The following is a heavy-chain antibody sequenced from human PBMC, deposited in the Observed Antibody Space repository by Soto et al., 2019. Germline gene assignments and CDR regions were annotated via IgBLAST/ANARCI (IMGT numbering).Heavy chain of an antibody. Sequence: GGSLRLSCAASGFTFSSYSMNWVRQAPGKGLEWASSISSSNTYIYYADSVKGRFTISRDNAKKSLYLQMNSLRAEDTAVYYCARVSGSGWFGDYWGQGTLVTVSS. V-gene: IGHV3-21*01. CDR1: GFTFSSYS. J-gene: IGHJ4*02. D-gene: IGHD6-19*01. CDR3: ARVSGSGWFGDY. CDR2: ISSSNTYI.